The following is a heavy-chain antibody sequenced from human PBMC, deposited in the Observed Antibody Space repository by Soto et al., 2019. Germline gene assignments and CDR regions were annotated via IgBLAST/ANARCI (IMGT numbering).Heavy chain of an antibody. J-gene: IGHJ4*02. CDR2: ISSSGDT. CDR1: GFAFSSYS. D-gene: IGHD4-4*01. V-gene: IGHV3-21*06. Sequence: EVQLVESGGGLVKPGESLRLSCAVSGFAFSSYSVNWVRQAPGKGLECISSISSSGDTYYTDSLKVRLAISRDNAKNSLYLQMTSLRVEDTAVYYCARGDDSTNSNVDYWGQGTLVIVAS. CDR3: ARGDDSTNSNVDY.